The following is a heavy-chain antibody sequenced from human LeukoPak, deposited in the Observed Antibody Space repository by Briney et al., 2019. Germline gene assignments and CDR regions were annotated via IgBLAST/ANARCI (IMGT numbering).Heavy chain of an antibody. V-gene: IGHV3-11*01. CDR3: ARGALLAGMDV. Sequence: PGGSLRLSCAASGFTFSDYYMSWIRQAPGKGLEWVSFISSGSHTIYYADSVKGRFTVSRDNAKNSLYLQMNNLRVEDTAVYYCARGALLAGMDVWGQGTTVTVSS. CDR1: GFTFSDYY. CDR2: ISSGSHTI. D-gene: IGHD2-15*01. J-gene: IGHJ6*02.